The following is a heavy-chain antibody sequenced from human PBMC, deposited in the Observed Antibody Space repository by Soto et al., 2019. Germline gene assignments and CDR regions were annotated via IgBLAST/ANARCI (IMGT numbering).Heavy chain of an antibody. Sequence: PGGSLRLSCAASGFTFSSYAMSWVRQAPGKGLEWVSAISGSGGSTYYADSVKGRFTISRDNSKNTLYLQMNSLRAEDTAVYYCARTSGIAVAGTPARYYYGMDVWGQGTTVTVSS. CDR2: ISGSGGST. CDR3: ARTSGIAVAGTPARYYYGMDV. CDR1: GFTFSSYA. J-gene: IGHJ6*02. V-gene: IGHV3-23*01. D-gene: IGHD6-19*01.